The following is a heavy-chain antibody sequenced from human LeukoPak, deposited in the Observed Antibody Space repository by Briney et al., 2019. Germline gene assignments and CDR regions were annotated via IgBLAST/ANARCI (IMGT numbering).Heavy chain of an antibody. CDR2: ISAYNGNT. D-gene: IGHD3-10*01. CDR1: GYTFTSYG. J-gene: IGHJ5*02. Sequence: ASVKVSCKASGYTFTSYGISWVRQAPGQGLEWMGWISAYNGNTNYAQKLQGRVTMTTDTSTSTAYMELRSLRSDDTAVYYCARGGDYYGSGSYRWFDPWGQGTLVTVSS. V-gene: IGHV1-18*01. CDR3: ARGGDYYGSGSYRWFDP.